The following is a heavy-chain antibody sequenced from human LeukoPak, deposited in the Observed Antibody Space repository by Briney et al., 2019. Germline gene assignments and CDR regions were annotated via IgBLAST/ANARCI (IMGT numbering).Heavy chain of an antibody. V-gene: IGHV3-53*01. D-gene: IGHD2-2*01. CDR2: IYSGGST. Sequence: QAGGSLRLSCAASGFTVSSNYMSWVRQAPGKGLEWVSVIYSGGSTYYADSVKGRFTISRDNSKNTLYLQMNSLRAEDTAVYYCARDEGYCSSTSCYFGAFGIWGQGTMVTVSS. CDR1: GFTVSSNY. J-gene: IGHJ3*02. CDR3: ARDEGYCSSTSCYFGAFGI.